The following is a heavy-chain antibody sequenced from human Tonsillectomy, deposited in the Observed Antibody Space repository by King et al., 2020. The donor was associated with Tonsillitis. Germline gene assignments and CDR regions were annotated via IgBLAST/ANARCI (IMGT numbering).Heavy chain of an antibody. CDR2: IIPIFGTT. D-gene: IGHD1-1*01. CDR3: ARGAGTRYFDL. Sequence: AQLVQSGAEMKKPGSSVKVSCKASGGTFTSYAFSWVRQAPGQGLEWMGGIIPIFGTTNYAQKFQDRVTITADESTSTAYMGLSSLRSEDTAVYYCARGAGTRYFDLWGRGTLVTVSS. J-gene: IGHJ2*01. V-gene: IGHV1-69*01. CDR1: GGTFTSYA.